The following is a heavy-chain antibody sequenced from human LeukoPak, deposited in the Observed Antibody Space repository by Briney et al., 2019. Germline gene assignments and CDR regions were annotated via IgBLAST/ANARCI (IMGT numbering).Heavy chain of an antibody. Sequence: PGGSLRLSCAASGFTFSSYAMSWVRQAPGKGLEWVSAISGSGGSTYYADSVKGRFTISRDNPKNTLYLQMNSLRAEDTAVYYCAKDQGGLWFGELSRNWFDPWGQGTLVTVSS. D-gene: IGHD3-10*01. CDR1: GFTFSSYA. V-gene: IGHV3-23*01. CDR3: AKDQGGLWFGELSRNWFDP. CDR2: ISGSGGST. J-gene: IGHJ5*02.